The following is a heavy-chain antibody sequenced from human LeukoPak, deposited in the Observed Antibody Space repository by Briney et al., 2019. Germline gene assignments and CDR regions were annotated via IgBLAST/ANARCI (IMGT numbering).Heavy chain of an antibody. CDR3: ARIAAYSSGWYSGYYFDY. D-gene: IGHD6-19*01. V-gene: IGHV4-4*07. CDR1: GGSISSYY. CDR2: IYTSGST. Sequence: NPSETLSLTCTVSGGSISSYYWSWIRQPAGKGLEWIGRIYTSGSTNYNPSLKSRVTMSVDTSKNQFSLKLSSVTAADTAVYYCARIAAYSSGWYSGYYFDYWGQGTLVTVSS. J-gene: IGHJ4*02.